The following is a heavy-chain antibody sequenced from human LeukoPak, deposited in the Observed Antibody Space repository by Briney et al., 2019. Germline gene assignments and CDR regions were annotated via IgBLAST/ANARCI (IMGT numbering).Heavy chain of an antibody. V-gene: IGHV4-59*01. Sequence: SETLSLTCPVAGGSLSSYYWSWVRQPPGKGLEWIGYIYYSATTNYNPSLKSRVTISVDTSKNQFSLKLSSVTAADTAVYYCARGVYIAAAQYGYWGQGTLVTVSS. D-gene: IGHD6-13*01. CDR1: GGSLSSYY. J-gene: IGHJ4*02. CDR3: ARGVYIAAAQYGY. CDR2: IYYSATT.